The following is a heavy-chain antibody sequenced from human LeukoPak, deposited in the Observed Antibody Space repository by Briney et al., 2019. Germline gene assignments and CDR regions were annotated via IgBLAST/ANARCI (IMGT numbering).Heavy chain of an antibody. CDR2: IYYSGST. D-gene: IGHD6-6*01. J-gene: IGHJ5*02. CDR1: GGSISSYY. V-gene: IGHV4-59*08. CDR3: ARSRGRMGSSSLNWFDP. Sequence: SETLSLTCTVSGGSISSYYWSWIRQPPGKGLEWIGYIYYSGSTNYNPSLKSRVTISVDTSKNQFSLKLSSVTAADTAVYYCARSRGRMGSSSLNWFDPWGQGTLVTVSS.